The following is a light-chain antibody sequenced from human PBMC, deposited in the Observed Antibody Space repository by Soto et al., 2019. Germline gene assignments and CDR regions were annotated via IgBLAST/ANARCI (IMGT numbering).Light chain of an antibody. V-gene: IGKV3-20*01. CDR2: GAS. J-gene: IGKJ2*01. CDR3: QQYGNSPPYT. Sequence: EIVLTQSPGTQSLSPGERATRSCRASQSVSSRSLAWYQQKPGQAPRLLIYGASSRATGIPDRFSGSGSGTDFTLTVSRLEPEDFVVYYCQQYGNSPPYTFGQGTKLEI. CDR1: QSVSSRS.